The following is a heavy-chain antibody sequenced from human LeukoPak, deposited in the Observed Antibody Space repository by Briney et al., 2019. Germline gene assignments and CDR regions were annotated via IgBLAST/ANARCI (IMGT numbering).Heavy chain of an antibody. CDR2: IYSGGST. J-gene: IGHJ5*02. Sequence: GGSLRLSCAASGFTVSSNYMNWVRQAPGKGLEWVSVIYSGGSTYYADSVKGRFTTSRDNSKNTLYLQMNSLRAEDTAVDYCARGSRFDPWGQGTLVTVSS. CDR3: ARGSRFDP. V-gene: IGHV3-53*01. CDR1: GFTVSSNY.